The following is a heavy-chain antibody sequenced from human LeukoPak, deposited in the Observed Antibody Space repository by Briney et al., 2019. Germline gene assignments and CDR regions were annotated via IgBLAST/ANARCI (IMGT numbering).Heavy chain of an antibody. V-gene: IGHV3-48*03. CDR2: ISSSGSTI. J-gene: IGHJ6*02. CDR1: GFTFSSYE. CDR3: ARDSGYESSPWGYYYGMDV. D-gene: IGHD5-12*01. Sequence: GGSLRLSCAASGFTFSSYEMNWVRQAPGKGLEWVSYISSSGSTIYYADSVKGRFTISRDNAKNSLYLQMNSLRAEDTAVYYCARDSGYESSPWGYYYGMDVWGQGTTVTVSS.